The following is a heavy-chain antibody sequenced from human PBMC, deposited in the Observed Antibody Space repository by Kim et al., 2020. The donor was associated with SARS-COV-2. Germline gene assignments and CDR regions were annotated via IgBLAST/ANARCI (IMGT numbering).Heavy chain of an antibody. Sequence: YADSVKGRFTISRDNAKNTLYLQMNSLRAEDTAVYYCARSGMATIYYFDYWGQGTLVTVSS. V-gene: IGHV3-74*01. D-gene: IGHD5-12*01. J-gene: IGHJ4*02. CDR3: ARSGMATIYYFDY.